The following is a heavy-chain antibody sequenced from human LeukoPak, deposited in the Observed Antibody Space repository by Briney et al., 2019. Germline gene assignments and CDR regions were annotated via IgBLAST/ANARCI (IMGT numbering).Heavy chain of an antibody. J-gene: IGHJ4*02. CDR1: GFTVSSNY. V-gene: IGHV3-66*01. Sequence: GGSLRLSCAASGFTVSSNYMSWVRQAPGKGLEWVSVIYSGGSTYYADSVKGRFTISRDNSKNTLYLQMNSLRAEDTAVYYCARGLVAAGYFVDYWGQVTLVTASS. D-gene: IGHD6-13*01. CDR2: IYSGGST. CDR3: ARGLVAAGYFVDY.